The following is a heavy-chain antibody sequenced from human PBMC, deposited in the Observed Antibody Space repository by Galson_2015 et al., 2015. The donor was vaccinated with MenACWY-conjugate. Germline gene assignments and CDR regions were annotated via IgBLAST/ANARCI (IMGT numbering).Heavy chain of an antibody. CDR3: ATTEAAAGHFFDY. J-gene: IGHJ4*02. CDR2: ISRSGTTI. Sequence: SLRLSCAASGFTFSGYDINWVRQAPGRGLEWVSYISRSGTTIYYADSVKGRFTISRDNAKNSLYLQMNSLRAEDTAVYYCATTEAAAGHFFDYWGQGTLVTVSS. CDR1: GFTFSGYD. V-gene: IGHV3-48*03. D-gene: IGHD6-13*01.